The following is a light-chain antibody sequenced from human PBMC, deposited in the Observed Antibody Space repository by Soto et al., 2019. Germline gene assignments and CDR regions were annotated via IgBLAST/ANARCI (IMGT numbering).Light chain of an antibody. CDR2: DVS. V-gene: IGLV2-14*01. Sequence: QSALTQPASVSGSPGQSITISCTGTSSDVGGYNYVSWYQQHPGKAPKLMIYDVSNRPSGVSNRFSGSKSGNTASLTISGLQAEDEAEYYCSSYTSSSTQYVFGTGTKLTVL. CDR1: SSDVGGYNY. J-gene: IGLJ1*01. CDR3: SSYTSSSTQYV.